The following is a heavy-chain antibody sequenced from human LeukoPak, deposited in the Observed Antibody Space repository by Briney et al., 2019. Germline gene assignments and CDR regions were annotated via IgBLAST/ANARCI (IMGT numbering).Heavy chain of an antibody. CDR2: ISYDGSNK. V-gene: IGHV3-30*18. D-gene: IGHD5-18*01. CDR1: GFTFSSYG. Sequence: GGSLRLPCAASGFTFSSYGMHWVRQAPGKGLEWVAVISYDGSNKYYADSVKGRFTISRDNSNNTLCLHMNSLRAEDTAIYYCAKVVRYSYFDYWGQGTLVTVSS. CDR3: AKVVRYSYFDY. J-gene: IGHJ4*02.